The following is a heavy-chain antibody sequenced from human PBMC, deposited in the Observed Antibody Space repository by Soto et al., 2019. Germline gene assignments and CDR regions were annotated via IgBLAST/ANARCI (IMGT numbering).Heavy chain of an antibody. D-gene: IGHD3-10*01. V-gene: IGHV3-30-3*01. J-gene: IGHJ4*02. CDR3: ERSGSPFDY. Sequence: QVQLVESGGGVVQPGRSLRLSCAASGFTFSSYAMHWVRQAPGKGLEWVAVISYDGSNKYYADSVKGRFTISRDNSKNTLYLQMNSLRAEDTAVYYCERSGSPFDYWGQGTLVTVSS. CDR1: GFTFSSYA. CDR2: ISYDGSNK.